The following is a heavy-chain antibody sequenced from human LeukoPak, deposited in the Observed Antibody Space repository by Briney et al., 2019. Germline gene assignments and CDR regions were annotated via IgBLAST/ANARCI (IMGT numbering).Heavy chain of an antibody. CDR1: VFTFSSYN. CDR2: IITTSSTI. J-gene: IGHJ6*02. CDR3: ARDLGSGSNYRYYYGMDV. Sequence: GGSLRLSCAASVFTFSSYNMNWVRQAPGKGLEGVSYIITTSSTIYYAESVKGRFTISRDYAKNSLYLQMNSMRDEDTAVYYCARDLGSGSNYRYYYGMDVWGQGTTVTVSS. V-gene: IGHV3-48*02. D-gene: IGHD1-26*01.